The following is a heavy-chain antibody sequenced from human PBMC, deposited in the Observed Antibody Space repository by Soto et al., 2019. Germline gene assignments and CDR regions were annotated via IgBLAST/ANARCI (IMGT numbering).Heavy chain of an antibody. D-gene: IGHD6-25*01. V-gene: IGHV5-10-1*01. CDR1: GYSLTSYW. J-gene: IGHJ6*02. Sequence: PGESLKISCKGSGYSLTSYWISWVRQMPGKGLEWMGRIDPSDSYTNYSPSFQGHVTISADKSISTAYLQWSSLKASDTAMYYCAGRIAADLGMDVWGQGTTVTVSS. CDR3: AGRIAADLGMDV. CDR2: IDPSDSYT.